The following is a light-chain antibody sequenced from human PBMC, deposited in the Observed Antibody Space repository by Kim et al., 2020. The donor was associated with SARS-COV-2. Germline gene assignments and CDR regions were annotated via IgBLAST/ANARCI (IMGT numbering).Light chain of an antibody. V-gene: IGKV1-33*01. Sequence: ASVGDRVTITCRASQDIRNSLHWYQHKPGKAPKLLISDASNLETGVPLRFSGSGSGTTFTFTITSLQAADIATYYCQQYDNLPYNFGQGTKVDIK. CDR3: QQYDNLPYN. CDR1: QDIRNS. CDR2: DAS. J-gene: IGKJ2*01.